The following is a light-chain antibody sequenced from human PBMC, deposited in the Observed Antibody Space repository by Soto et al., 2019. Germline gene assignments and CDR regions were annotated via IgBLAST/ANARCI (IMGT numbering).Light chain of an antibody. V-gene: IGLV2-14*03. Sequence: QSALTQPASVSGSPGQSITISCTGTSNDVGGYNYVSWYQHHPGKAPKLIICDVTDRPSGISYRFSASKSGNTASLTISGLQAEDEAEYYCSSYTSSNAEVFGTGTKVTVL. CDR3: SSYTSSNAEV. J-gene: IGLJ1*01. CDR2: DVT. CDR1: SNDVGGYNY.